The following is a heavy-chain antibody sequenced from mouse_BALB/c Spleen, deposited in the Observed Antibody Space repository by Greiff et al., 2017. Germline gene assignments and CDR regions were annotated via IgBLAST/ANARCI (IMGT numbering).Heavy chain of an antibody. D-gene: IGHD2-4*01. Sequence: QVQLQQPGAELVRPGASVKLSCKASGYTFTSYWINWVKQRPGQGLEWIGNIYPSDSYTNYNQKFKDKATLTVDKSSSTAYMQLSSPTSEDSAVYYCTRYWGLRRGDYFDYWGQGTTLTVSS. CDR1: GYTFTSYW. CDR3: TRYWGLRRGDYFDY. J-gene: IGHJ2*01. V-gene: IGHV1-69*02. CDR2: IYPSDSYT.